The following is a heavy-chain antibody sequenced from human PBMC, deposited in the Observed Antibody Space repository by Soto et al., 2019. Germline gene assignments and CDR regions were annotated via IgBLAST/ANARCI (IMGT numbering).Heavy chain of an antibody. CDR1: GYTFTSYA. D-gene: IGHD1-26*01. J-gene: IGHJ4*02. CDR3: ARGLGLYYFDY. CDR2: INAGNGNT. Sequence: GASVKVSCKASGYTFTSYALHSLRQAPGQRLEWMGWINAGNGNTKYSQKFQGRVTITRDTSASTAYMELSSLRSEDTAVYYCARGLGLYYFDYWGQGTLVTVSS. V-gene: IGHV1-3*01.